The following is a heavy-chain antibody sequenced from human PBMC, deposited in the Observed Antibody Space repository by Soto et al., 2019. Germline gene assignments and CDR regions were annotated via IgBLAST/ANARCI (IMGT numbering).Heavy chain of an antibody. D-gene: IGHD6-19*01. V-gene: IGHV1-18*01. CDR2: ISAYNGNT. J-gene: IGHJ5*01. CDR1: GYTFTSYG. Sequence: ASVKVSCKASGYTFTSYGISWVRQAPGQGLEWMGWISAYNGNTNYAQKLQGRVTMTTDTSTSTAYMELSSLRSEDTAVYYCARDPITVAGYNWFDSWGQRTLVTVSS. CDR3: ARDPITVAGYNWFDS.